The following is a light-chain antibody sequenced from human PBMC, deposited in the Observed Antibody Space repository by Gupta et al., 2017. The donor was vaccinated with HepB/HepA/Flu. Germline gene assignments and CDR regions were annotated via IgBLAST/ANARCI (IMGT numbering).Light chain of an antibody. V-gene: IGLV2-14*03. J-gene: IGLJ1*01. Sequence: QSALTQPASVSGSSGQSITISCTGTSSDVGGYNYFYWYQQHPGKAPKLMIYDVSNRPSGVSNRFSGSKAGNTASLTISGLQAEDEADYYCSSYTSSSTREVFGTGTKVTVL. CDR1: SSDVGGYNY. CDR3: SSYTSSSTREV. CDR2: DVS.